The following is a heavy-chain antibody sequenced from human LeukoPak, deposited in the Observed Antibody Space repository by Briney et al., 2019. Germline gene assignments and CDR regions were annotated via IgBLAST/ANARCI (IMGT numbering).Heavy chain of an antibody. D-gene: IGHD6-25*01. J-gene: IGHJ4*02. CDR3: ARWMGIAAAGGFDY. CDR1: GFTFNRYW. Sequence: GGSLRLSCAASGFTFNRYWMSWVRQAPGKGLEWVANIKHDGSEKHYVDSVKGRFTISRDNDKNSVHLQMNSLRAEDTAVYYCARWMGIAAAGGFDYWGQGTLVTVSS. V-gene: IGHV3-7*01. CDR2: IKHDGSEK.